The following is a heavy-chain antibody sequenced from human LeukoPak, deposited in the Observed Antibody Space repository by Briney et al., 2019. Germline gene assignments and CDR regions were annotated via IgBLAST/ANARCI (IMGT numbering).Heavy chain of an antibody. CDR1: RGSLSSYY. CDR3: ARGVGATINAFDY. V-gene: IGHV4-59*01. J-gene: IGHJ4*02. CDR2: IYYSRST. Sequence: SETPSVTRTVSRGSLSSYYWCWIPQPPGEGLERIGDIYYSRSTNYNPSLQSRVTISVETTKNQTSLKLSSVTAAYTAGYYCARGVGATINAFDYWGQGTLVTISS. D-gene: IGHD1-26*01.